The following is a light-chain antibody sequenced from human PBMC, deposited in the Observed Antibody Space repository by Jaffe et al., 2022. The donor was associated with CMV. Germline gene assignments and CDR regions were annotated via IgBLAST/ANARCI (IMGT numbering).Light chain of an antibody. CDR2: GSS. V-gene: IGKV1-39*01. CDR3: QQSFTTPALT. CDR1: QNINNY. J-gene: IGKJ4*01. Sequence: DIQLTQSPSSLSASIGDRVSITCRASQNINNYLNWYQQKPGKAPKLLIYGSSYLHSGVPSRFSGSGSGTDFTLTISSLQPEDFATYYCQQSFTTPALTFGGGTKVDIK.